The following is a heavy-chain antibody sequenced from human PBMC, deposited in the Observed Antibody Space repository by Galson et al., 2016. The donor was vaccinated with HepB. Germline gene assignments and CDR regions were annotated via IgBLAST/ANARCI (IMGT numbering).Heavy chain of an antibody. Sequence: SLRLSCAASGFAFSAYGMTWVRQAPRKGLEWVAAISTSGGSTDYADSVRGRFTISRDNSKNMLYLQMNSLRAEDSALYYCARGAGAGYWGQGTLVTVSS. V-gene: IGHV3-23*01. CDR3: ARGAGAGY. D-gene: IGHD3-10*01. J-gene: IGHJ4*02. CDR1: GFAFSAYG. CDR2: ISTSGGST.